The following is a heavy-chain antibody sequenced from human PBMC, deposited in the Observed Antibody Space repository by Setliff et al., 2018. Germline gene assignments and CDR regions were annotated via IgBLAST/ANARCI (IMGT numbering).Heavy chain of an antibody. Sequence: SETLSLTCAVYGDSLSGYYWSWIRQSPKKGLEWIGEIMPGRDTLYSPSLESRLTITIDTSKSQFSLKLSSVTAADTAVYYCARKVEQWLTPHFDYWGQGALVTV. CDR2: IMPGRDT. V-gene: IGHV4-34*10. CDR1: GDSLSGYY. CDR3: ARKVEQWLTPHFDY. J-gene: IGHJ4*02. D-gene: IGHD6-19*01.